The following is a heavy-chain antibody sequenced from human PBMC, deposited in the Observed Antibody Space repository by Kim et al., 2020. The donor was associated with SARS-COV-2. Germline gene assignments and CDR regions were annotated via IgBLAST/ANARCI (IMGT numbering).Heavy chain of an antibody. CDR3: ARLLGQWLPDY. CDR1: GGSISSSSYY. V-gene: IGHV4-39*01. J-gene: IGHJ4*02. D-gene: IGHD6-19*01. Sequence: SETLSLTCTVSGGSISSSSYYWGWIRQPPGKGLEWIGSIYYSGSTYYNPSLKSRVTISIDTSKNQFSLKLSSVTAADTAVYYCARLLGQWLPDYWGQGTL. CDR2: IYYSGST.